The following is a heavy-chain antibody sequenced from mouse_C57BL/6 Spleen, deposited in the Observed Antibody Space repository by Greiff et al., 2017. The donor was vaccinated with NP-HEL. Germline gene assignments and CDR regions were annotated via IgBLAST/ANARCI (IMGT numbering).Heavy chain of an antibody. Sequence: EVQVVESGGGLVKPGGSLKLSCAASGFTFSSYAMSWVRQTPEKRLEWVATISDGGSYTYYPDNVKGRFTISRDNAKNNLYLQMSHLKSEDTAMYYCARGEIYFGYWGQGTTLTVSS. V-gene: IGHV5-4*01. J-gene: IGHJ2*01. CDR1: GFTFSSYA. CDR3: ARGEIYFGY. CDR2: ISDGGSYT.